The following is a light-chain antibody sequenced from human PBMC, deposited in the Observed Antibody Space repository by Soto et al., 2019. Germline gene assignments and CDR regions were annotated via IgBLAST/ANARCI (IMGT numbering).Light chain of an antibody. Sequence: EIVMTQSPATLSVSPGERATLSCRASQSVSSDLAWYQQKPGQAPRLLIYDASTRATGIPARFSGSGSGAEFTLSISSLQSEDFAVYYCQHYYSWPNTFGKGTKLEIK. CDR1: QSVSSD. V-gene: IGKV3-15*01. J-gene: IGKJ2*01. CDR2: DAS. CDR3: QHYYSWPNT.